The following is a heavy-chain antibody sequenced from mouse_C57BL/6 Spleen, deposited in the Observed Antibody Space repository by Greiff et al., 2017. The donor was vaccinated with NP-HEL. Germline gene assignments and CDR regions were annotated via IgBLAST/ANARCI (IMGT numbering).Heavy chain of an antibody. CDR2: IDPSDSYT. V-gene: IGHV1-50*01. J-gene: IGHJ2*01. CDR3: ARNYYYGNYENY. CDR1: GYTFTSYW. D-gene: IGHD2-1*01. Sequence: QVQLQQPGAELVKPGASVKLSCKASGYTFTSYWMQWVKQRPGQGLEWIGEIDPSDSYTNYNQKFKGKATLTVDTSSSTAYMQLSSLTSEDSAVYYCARNYYYGNYENYWGKGTTLTVSS.